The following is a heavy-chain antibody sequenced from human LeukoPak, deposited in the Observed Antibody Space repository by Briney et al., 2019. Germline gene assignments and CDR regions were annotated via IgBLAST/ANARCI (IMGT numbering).Heavy chain of an antibody. CDR2: TSSDLNVK. CDR1: GFTFGHYA. Sequence: GGSLRLSCAASGFTFGHYAVHWVRQAPGKGLEWVAVTSSDLNVKLYADSVKGRFTISRDDSRSTLYSQMNSLRPEDTAIYYCAREGYYGSGSPPSLYFDYWGQGTLVTVSS. V-gene: IGHV3-30-3*01. D-gene: IGHD3-10*01. CDR3: AREGYYGSGSPPSLYFDY. J-gene: IGHJ4*02.